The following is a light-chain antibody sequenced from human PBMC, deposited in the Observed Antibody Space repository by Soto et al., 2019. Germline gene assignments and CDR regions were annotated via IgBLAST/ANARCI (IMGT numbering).Light chain of an antibody. V-gene: IGKV3-15*01. Sequence: EIVMTQYPATLSVSPGEGATLSCRASQSVSTNLAWYQQKPGQAPRLLIYGASTRTTDIPGRFSGSGSGTDFTLTISSLQSEDFAIYHCKQYHDWPRTFGQGTKVEIK. CDR1: QSVSTN. J-gene: IGKJ1*01. CDR3: KQYHDWPRT. CDR2: GAS.